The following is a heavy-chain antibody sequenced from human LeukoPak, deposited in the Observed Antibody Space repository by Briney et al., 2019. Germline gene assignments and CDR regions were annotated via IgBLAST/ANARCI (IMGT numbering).Heavy chain of an antibody. J-gene: IGHJ6*02. CDR1: GYTFTSYA. V-gene: IGHV7-4-1*02. D-gene: IGHD4-17*01. CDR3: ARVTTRAYYYYYYGMDV. Sequence: ASVKVSCKASGYTFTSYAMNWVRQAPGQGLEWMGWINTNTGNPTYAQGFTGRFVFSLDTSVSTAYLQVSSLKAEDTAVYYCARVTTRAYYYYYYGMDVWGQGTTVTVSS. CDR2: INTNTGNP.